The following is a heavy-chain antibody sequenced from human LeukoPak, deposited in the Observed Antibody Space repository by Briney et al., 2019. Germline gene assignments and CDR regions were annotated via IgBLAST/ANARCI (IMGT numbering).Heavy chain of an antibody. V-gene: IGHV1-8*01. CDR1: GYTFTSYD. Sequence: GASVKVSCKASGYTFTSYDINWVRQATGQGLEWMGWMNPNSGNTGYAQKFQGRVTMTRSTSISTAYMELSSLRSEDTAVYYCATSYGGIHAEYFQHWGQGTLVTVSS. J-gene: IGHJ1*01. D-gene: IGHD4-23*01. CDR3: ATSYGGIHAEYFQH. CDR2: MNPNSGNT.